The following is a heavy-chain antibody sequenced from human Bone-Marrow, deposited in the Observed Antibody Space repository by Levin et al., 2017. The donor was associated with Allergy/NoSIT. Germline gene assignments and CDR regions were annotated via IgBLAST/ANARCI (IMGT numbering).Heavy chain of an antibody. CDR1: GVTFGDYH. Sequence: RAGGSLRLSCAASGVTFGDYHMDWVRQAPGKGLEWVARIRPKADSYSTEYVASVKGRFTVSRDDSQNSLHLQMNSPTAETTALYYCARTSSDRSHWFSDYWGQGTPVTVSS. D-gene: IGHD3-9*01. CDR2: IRPKADSYST. CDR3: ARTSSDRSHWFSDY. J-gene: IGHJ4*02. V-gene: IGHV3-72*01.